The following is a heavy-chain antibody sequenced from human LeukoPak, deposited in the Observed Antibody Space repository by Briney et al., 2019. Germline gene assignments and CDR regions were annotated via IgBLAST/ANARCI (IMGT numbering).Heavy chain of an antibody. Sequence: GESLKISCKGSGYSFTSYWIGWVRRLPGKGLEWMGIIYPGDSDTRYSPSFQGQVTISADKSISTAYLQWSSLKASDTAMYYCARPNYYDFWSGPFDYWGQGTLVTVSS. CDR2: IYPGDSDT. V-gene: IGHV5-51*01. CDR1: GYSFTSYW. CDR3: ARPNYYDFWSGPFDY. D-gene: IGHD3-3*01. J-gene: IGHJ4*02.